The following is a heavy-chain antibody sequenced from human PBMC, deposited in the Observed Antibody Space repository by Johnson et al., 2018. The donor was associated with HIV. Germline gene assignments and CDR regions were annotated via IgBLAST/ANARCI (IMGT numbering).Heavy chain of an antibody. V-gene: IGHV3-11*04. D-gene: IGHD1-14*01. CDR1: GFTFSDHY. CDR2: ISGSGSII. J-gene: IGHJ3*01. Sequence: QEKLVESGGGLVKPGGSLKLSCAVSGFTFSDHYMSWIRQTPGKGLQWVSYISGSGSIIYSTDSVQGRFTISRDNVKNSLYLQMDSLRPEDTAVYYCARSRHGGIQPGDAFDVWGQGTMVTVSS. CDR3: ARSRHGGIQPGDAFDV.